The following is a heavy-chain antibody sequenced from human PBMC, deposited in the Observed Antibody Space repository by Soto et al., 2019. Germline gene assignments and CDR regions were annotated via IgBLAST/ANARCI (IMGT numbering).Heavy chain of an antibody. V-gene: IGHV3-23*01. D-gene: IGHD6-13*01. Sequence: EVQLLESGGGLVQPGGSLRLSCAAAGFTFSIYAMSWVRQAPGKGLEWVSAISGSGGSTYYADSVKGRFTISRDNSKNTLYLQITSLRADDAAVYYCAKATRGGAATLIRAYWGQGTLVTVSS. CDR2: ISGSGGST. CDR1: GFTFSIYA. J-gene: IGHJ4*02. CDR3: AKATRGGAATLIRAY.